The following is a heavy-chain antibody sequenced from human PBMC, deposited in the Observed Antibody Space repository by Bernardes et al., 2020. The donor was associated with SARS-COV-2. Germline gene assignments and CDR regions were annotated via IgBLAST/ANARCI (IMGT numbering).Heavy chain of an antibody. Sequence: LRLSCAASGFTVSNTWMHWVRQVPGKGLVWVSRIRDYDSRTDYADSVRGRFTMSRDNAKNTVNLQMNNLRVEDTAIYYCARDMVGPYDQWGQGTLVTVSA. CDR2: IRDYDSRT. V-gene: IGHV3-74*01. D-gene: IGHD3-10*01. CDR1: GFTVSNTW. CDR3: ARDMVGPYDQ. J-gene: IGHJ5*02.